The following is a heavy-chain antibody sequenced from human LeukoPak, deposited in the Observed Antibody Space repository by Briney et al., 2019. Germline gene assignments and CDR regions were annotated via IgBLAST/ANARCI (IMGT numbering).Heavy chain of an antibody. D-gene: IGHD1-26*01. V-gene: IGHV4-34*01. CDR1: GGSFSGYY. CDR3: TRNGGGGD. Sequence: SETLSLTCAVYGGSFSGYYWSWIRQPPGKGLEWIGEINHSGSTNYNPSLKSRVTISVDTSKNQFSLKLSSVTAADTAVYYCTRNGGGGDWGQGTLVTVSS. J-gene: IGHJ4*02. CDR2: INHSGST.